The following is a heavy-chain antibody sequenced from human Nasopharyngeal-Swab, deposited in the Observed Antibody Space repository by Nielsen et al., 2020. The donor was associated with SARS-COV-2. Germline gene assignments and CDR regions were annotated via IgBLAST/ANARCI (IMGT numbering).Heavy chain of an antibody. Sequence: GESLKISCAASGFTFSSYSMNWVRQAPGKGLEWVSYISSSSSTIYYADSVKGRFTISRDNAKNSLYLQMNSLRAEDTAVYYCARNPLRWLLRYRNYFDYWGQGTLVTVSS. D-gene: IGHD5-24*01. CDR2: ISSSSSTI. V-gene: IGHV3-48*04. CDR3: ARNPLRWLLRYRNYFDY. J-gene: IGHJ4*02. CDR1: GFTFSSYS.